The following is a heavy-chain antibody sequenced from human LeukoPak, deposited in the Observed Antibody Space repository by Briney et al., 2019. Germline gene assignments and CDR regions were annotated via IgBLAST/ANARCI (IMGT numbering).Heavy chain of an antibody. J-gene: IGHJ4*02. Sequence: SETLSLTCTVSGGSISSYYWSWIRQPPGKGLEWIGYINYSGSTNYNPSLKSRVTISVDTSKNQFSLKLSSVTAADTAVYYCASSRVGATHCDYWGQGTLVTVSS. CDR1: GGSISSYY. CDR2: INYSGST. V-gene: IGHV4-59*01. CDR3: ASSRVGATHCDY. D-gene: IGHD1-26*01.